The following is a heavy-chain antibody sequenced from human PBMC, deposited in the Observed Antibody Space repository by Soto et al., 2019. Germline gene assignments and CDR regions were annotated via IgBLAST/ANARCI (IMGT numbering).Heavy chain of an antibody. V-gene: IGHV3-21*01. CDR3: ARDIVNTVTTLDY. Sequence: LSLTCAASGFTFSSYSMNWVRQAPGKGLEWVSSISSSSSYIYYADSVKGRFTISRDNAKNSLYLQMNSLRAEDTAVYYCARDIVNTVTTLDYWGQGTLVTVSS. D-gene: IGHD4-17*01. CDR2: ISSSSSYI. CDR1: GFTFSSYS. J-gene: IGHJ4*02.